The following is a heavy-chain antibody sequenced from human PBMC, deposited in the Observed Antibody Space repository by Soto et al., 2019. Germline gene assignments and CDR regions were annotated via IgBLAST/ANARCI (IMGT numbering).Heavy chain of an antibody. CDR3: ARDRDYSSGWYFGPTWFDP. CDR2: ISSSSSTI. J-gene: IGHJ5*02. D-gene: IGHD6-19*01. CDR1: GFTFSSYS. Sequence: PGGSLRLSCAASGFTFSSYSMNWVRQAPGKGLEWVSYISSSSSTIYYADSVKGRFTISRDNAKNSLYLQMNSLRDEDTAVYYCARDRDYSSGWYFGPTWFDPWGQGTLVTVSS. V-gene: IGHV3-48*02.